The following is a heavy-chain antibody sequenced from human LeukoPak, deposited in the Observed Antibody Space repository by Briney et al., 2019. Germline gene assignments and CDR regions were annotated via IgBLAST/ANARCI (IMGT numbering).Heavy chain of an antibody. CDR2: IYYSGTT. CDR1: GGSISSYY. CDR3: ARGVYIAAAQYGY. J-gene: IGHJ4*02. Sequence: NAAETLSLTCTVSGGSISSYYWSWIRQPPGKGLEWIGYIYYSGTTHYNPSLKSRVTISVDTSKTQFSLKLSSVPAADTAVYYCARGVYIAAAQYGYCGQGTLVTVSS. D-gene: IGHD6-13*01. V-gene: IGHV4-59*01.